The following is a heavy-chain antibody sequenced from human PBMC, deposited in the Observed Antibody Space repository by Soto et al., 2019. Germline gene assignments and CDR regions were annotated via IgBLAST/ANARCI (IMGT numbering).Heavy chain of an antibody. CDR2: ITTYNGNT. V-gene: IGHV1-18*01. Sequence: QVQLVQSGVEVREPGALVMVSCKAVRYIFTNYGVSWVRPAPGQGLEWMGWITTYNGNTEYAQKFQGRVTMTTDASTSTAYMELGSLRSDDTAIYYCARALTGYGMDVWGQGTTVTVSS. J-gene: IGHJ6*02. CDR3: ARALTGYGMDV. CDR1: RYIFTNYG.